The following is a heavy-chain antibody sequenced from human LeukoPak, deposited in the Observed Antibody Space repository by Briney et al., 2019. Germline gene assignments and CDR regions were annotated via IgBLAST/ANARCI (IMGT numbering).Heavy chain of an antibody. CDR3: ARALLGATTRGFFDY. Sequence: ASVKVSCKASGYTFTGYYMHWVRQAPGQGLEWMGRINPNSGGTNYAQKFQGRVTMTRDTSISTAYMELSRLRSDDTAVYYCARALLGATTRGFFDYWGQGTLVTVSS. CDR1: GYTFTGYY. V-gene: IGHV1-2*06. D-gene: IGHD1-26*01. CDR2: INPNSGGT. J-gene: IGHJ4*02.